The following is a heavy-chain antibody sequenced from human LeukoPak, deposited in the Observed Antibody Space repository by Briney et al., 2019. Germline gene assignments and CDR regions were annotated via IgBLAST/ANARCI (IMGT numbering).Heavy chain of an antibody. CDR1: GFTFSNAW. CDR3: ARVRGSSGWSGVYFDY. CDR2: IKSKTDGGTT. V-gene: IGHV3-15*01. J-gene: IGHJ4*02. Sequence: GGSLRLSCAVSGFTFSNAWMSWVRQAPGKGLEWVGRIKSKTDGGTTDFASPVKGRFSISRDNAKNSLYLQMNSLRAEDTAVYYCARVRGSSGWSGVYFDYWGQGTLVTVSS. D-gene: IGHD6-19*01.